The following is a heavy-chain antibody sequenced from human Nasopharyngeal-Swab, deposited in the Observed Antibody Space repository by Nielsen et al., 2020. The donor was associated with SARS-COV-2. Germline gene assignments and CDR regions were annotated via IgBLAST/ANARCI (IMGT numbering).Heavy chain of an antibody. Sequence: GESLKISCAAPGLSFSGYWMTWVRQAPGKGLEWVANIRNDGSEKYYGDSVKGRFTISRDNAKNSLFQQMSTLRAEETAVYYWAKITADYDCWSHQYYYYMDVWGKGTTVTVSS. J-gene: IGHJ6*03. D-gene: IGHD3-3*01. V-gene: IGHV3-7*03. CDR3: AKITADYDCWSHQYYYYMDV. CDR2: IRNDGSEK. CDR1: GLSFSGYW.